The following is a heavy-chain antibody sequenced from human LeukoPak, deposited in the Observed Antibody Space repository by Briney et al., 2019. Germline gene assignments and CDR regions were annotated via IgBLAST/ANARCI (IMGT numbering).Heavy chain of an antibody. CDR3: ARESGRDFAD. J-gene: IGHJ4*02. Sequence: ASVKVSCKASGYSFTSHGISWVRQAPGQGLEWMGWSSAYNGNTNYAQKLQGRVTMTTDTSTSTAYMELRSLRSDDTAVYYCARESGRDFADWGQGTLVTVSS. CDR2: SSAYNGNT. V-gene: IGHV1-18*04. CDR1: GYSFTSHG. D-gene: IGHD2-21*01.